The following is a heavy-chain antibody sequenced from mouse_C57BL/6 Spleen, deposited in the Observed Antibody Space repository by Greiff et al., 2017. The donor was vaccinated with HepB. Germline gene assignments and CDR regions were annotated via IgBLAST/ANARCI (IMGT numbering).Heavy chain of an antibody. V-gene: IGHV1-52*01. CDR1: GYTFTSYW. CDR2: IDPSDSET. CDR3: ASGYYYGSSPYAMDY. Sequence: VQLQQPGAELVRPGSSVKLSCKASGYTFTSYWMHWVKQRPIQGLEWIGNIDPSDSETHYNQKFKDKATLTVDKSSSTAYMQLSSLTSEDSAVYYCASGYYYGSSPYAMDYWGQGTSVTVSS. D-gene: IGHD1-1*01. J-gene: IGHJ4*01.